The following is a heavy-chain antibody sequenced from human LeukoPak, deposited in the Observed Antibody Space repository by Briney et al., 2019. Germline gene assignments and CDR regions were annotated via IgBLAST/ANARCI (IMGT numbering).Heavy chain of an antibody. CDR1: GDSISSYY. D-gene: IGHD6-25*01. J-gene: IGHJ4*02. CDR2: IYYSGST. V-gene: IGHV4-59*01. Sequence: PSETLSLTCTVSGDSISSYYWSWIRQPPGKGLEWIGYIYYSGSTNYNPSLKSRVTISVDTSKNQFSLKLSSVTAADTAVYYCARASGGVYYFDYWGQGTLVTVSS. CDR3: ARASGGVYYFDY.